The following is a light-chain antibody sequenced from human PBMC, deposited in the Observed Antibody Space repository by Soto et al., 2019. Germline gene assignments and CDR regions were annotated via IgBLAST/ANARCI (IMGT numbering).Light chain of an antibody. CDR3: AVWDDNLRGL. CDR1: WSNIGGNA. CDR2: AND. Sequence: QSVLTQPPSVSGTPGQRVTISCSGSWSNIGGNAVTWYQQVPGTAPKLLIYANDQRPSGISDRFSGSKSSTSASLAISGLQSEDEADYYCAVWDDNLRGLFGGGTKL. V-gene: IGLV1-44*01. J-gene: IGLJ2*01.